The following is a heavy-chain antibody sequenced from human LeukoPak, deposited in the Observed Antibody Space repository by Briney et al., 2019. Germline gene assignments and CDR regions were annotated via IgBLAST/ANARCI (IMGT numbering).Heavy chain of an antibody. CDR1: GYTFTSYD. D-gene: IGHD6-13*01. Sequence: ASVKVSCKASGYTFTSYDINWLRQATGQGLEWMGWMNPNSGNTGYAQKFQGRVTMTRNTSISTAYMELSSLRSEDTAVYYCARGDSSSSWLFNYYYYYGMDVWGQGTTVTVSS. CDR3: ARGDSSSSWLFNYYYYYGMDV. V-gene: IGHV1-8*01. J-gene: IGHJ6*02. CDR2: MNPNSGNT.